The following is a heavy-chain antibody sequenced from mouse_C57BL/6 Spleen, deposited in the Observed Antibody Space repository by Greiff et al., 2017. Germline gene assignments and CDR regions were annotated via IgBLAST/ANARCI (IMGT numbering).Heavy chain of an antibody. V-gene: IGHV1-62-2*01. CDR1: GYTFTAYT. CDR3: ARHLTGTYYFDY. J-gene: IGHJ2*01. D-gene: IGHD4-1*01. Sequence: VQLQQSGAELVKPGASVKLSCKASGYTFTAYTIHWVKQRSGQGLEWIGWFYPGSGSIKYNEKFKDKATFTADKSSSTVYMELSRLTSEESAVYFCARHLTGTYYFDYWGQGTTLTVSS. CDR2: FYPGSGSI.